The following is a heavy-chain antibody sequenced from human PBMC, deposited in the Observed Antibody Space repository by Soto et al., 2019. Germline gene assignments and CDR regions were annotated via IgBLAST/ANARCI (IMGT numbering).Heavy chain of an antibody. D-gene: IGHD3-22*01. CDR1: CGSITSGGYY. CDR2: IYYNGGA. Sequence: SETLSLTCTVSCGSITSGGYYCSWIRQRPGKGLEWIGHIYYNGGADYNPSLKSRITMSVDTSKSQFSLRLSSVTAADTAVYYCATPTSGYSWYSDLWVRGALVTVSS. CDR3: ATPTSGYSWYSDL. J-gene: IGHJ2*01. V-gene: IGHV4-31*03.